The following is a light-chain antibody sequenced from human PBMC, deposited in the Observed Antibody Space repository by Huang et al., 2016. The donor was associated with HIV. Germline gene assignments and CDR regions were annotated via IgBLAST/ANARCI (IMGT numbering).Light chain of an antibody. V-gene: IGKV1-39*01. Sequence: DIQMTQSPSSLSASVGDRVTITCRASQSINAYLNWYQQKPGKAPSLLIYAATSLQSGVPSRFSGSGSGTDFTLTISSLQPADFATYYCQQSFSIPWTFGQGTKVEIK. J-gene: IGKJ1*01. CDR3: QQSFSIPWT. CDR2: AAT. CDR1: QSINAY.